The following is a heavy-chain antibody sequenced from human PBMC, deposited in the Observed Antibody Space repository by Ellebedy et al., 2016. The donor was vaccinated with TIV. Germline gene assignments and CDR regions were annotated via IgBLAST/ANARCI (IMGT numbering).Heavy chain of an antibody. J-gene: IGHJ4*02. CDR1: GFTFRSYA. CDR3: ARDRKTGYDVFDY. V-gene: IGHV3-30*01. Sequence: GESLKISCATSGFTFRSYAMHWVRQAPGMGLEWVALILYDGSNKDYADSVKGRFTISRDNSNNTLYLQINSLRPEDTAINYCARDRKTGYDVFDYWGQGTLVTVSS. CDR2: ILYDGSNK. D-gene: IGHD5-12*01.